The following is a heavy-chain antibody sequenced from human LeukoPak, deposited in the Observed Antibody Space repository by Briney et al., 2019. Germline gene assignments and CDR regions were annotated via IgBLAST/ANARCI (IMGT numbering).Heavy chain of an antibody. CDR1: GGSISSYY. J-gene: IGHJ6*02. D-gene: IGHD2/OR15-2a*01. CDR3: ARETQYGYHYGMDV. Sequence: KSSETLSLTCTVSGGSISSYYWSWIRQPPGKGLEWIGYIYYSGSTNYNPSLKSRVTISVDTSKNQFSLKLNSVTAADTAVYYCARETQYGYHYGMDVWGQGTTVTVSS. V-gene: IGHV4-59*01. CDR2: IYYSGST.